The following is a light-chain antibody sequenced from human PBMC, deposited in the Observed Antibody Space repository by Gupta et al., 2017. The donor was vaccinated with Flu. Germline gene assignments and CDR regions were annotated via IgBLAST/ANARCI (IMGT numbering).Light chain of an antibody. CDR2: KTS. Sequence: PSTLSASVGDRVTITCRASQSFSTWLAWYQQKPGKAPKLLIYKTSSLESGVPSRFSGSGSGTEFTLTINSLQPDDFATYYCQHYTSFSYTFGQGTKVEI. V-gene: IGKV1-5*03. CDR3: QHYTSFSYT. J-gene: IGKJ1*01. CDR1: QSFSTW.